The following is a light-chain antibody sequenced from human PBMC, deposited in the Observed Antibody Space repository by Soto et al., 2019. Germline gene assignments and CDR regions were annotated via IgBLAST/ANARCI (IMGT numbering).Light chain of an antibody. CDR2: EVS. V-gene: IGLV2-23*02. CDR3: CSYAGSSTFVL. Sequence: QSALTQPASVSGSPGQSITISCTGTSNDVGNYNLVSWYQQPPGEAPKLMIYEVSKRPSGVSNRFSGSKSGNTASLTISGLQAEDEADYYCCSYAGSSTFVLFGGGTKVTVL. CDR1: SNDVGNYNL. J-gene: IGLJ2*01.